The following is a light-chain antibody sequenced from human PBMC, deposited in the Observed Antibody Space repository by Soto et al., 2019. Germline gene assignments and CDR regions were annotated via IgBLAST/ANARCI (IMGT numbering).Light chain of an antibody. J-gene: IGKJ1*01. CDR2: DAS. CDR3: QQYGSSPST. Sequence: EIVRTQSPATLSLSPLERSTLSCRASQSVSSNLAWYQQKPGQAPRLLIYDASTRATVIPDRFSGSGSGTDFTLTISRLEPEDFAVYYCQQYGSSPSTFGQGTKVDIK. CDR1: QSVSSN. V-gene: IGKV3-20*01.